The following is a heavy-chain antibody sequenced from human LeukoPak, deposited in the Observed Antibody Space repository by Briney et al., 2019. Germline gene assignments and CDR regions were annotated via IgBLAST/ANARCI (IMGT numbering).Heavy chain of an antibody. V-gene: IGHV1-2*02. D-gene: IGHD6-13*01. CDR3: ARVDGYSSSRGDY. Sequence: ASVKVSCKASGYTFTGYYMHWVRQAPGQGLEWMGWINPNSGGTNYAQKFQGRVTMTRDTSISTAYMELSRLRSDDSAVYYCARVDGYSSSRGDYWGQGTLVTVSS. CDR2: INPNSGGT. J-gene: IGHJ4*02. CDR1: GYTFTGYY.